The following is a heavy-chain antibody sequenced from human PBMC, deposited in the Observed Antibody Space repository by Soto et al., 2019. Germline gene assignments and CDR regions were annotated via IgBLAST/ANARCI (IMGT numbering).Heavy chain of an antibody. CDR2: IWYDGSNK. CDR1: GFTFSVYG. D-gene: IGHD3-10*01. CDR3: ARDRVWFGELSGHDYYYGMDV. J-gene: IGHJ6*02. V-gene: IGHV3-33*01. Sequence: PGASLRLSCAASGFTFSVYGMHWVRQAPGKGLEWVAVIWYDGSNKYYADSVKGRFTISRDNSKNTLYLQMNSLRAEDTAVYYCARDRVWFGELSGHDYYYGMDVWGQGTTVTVSS.